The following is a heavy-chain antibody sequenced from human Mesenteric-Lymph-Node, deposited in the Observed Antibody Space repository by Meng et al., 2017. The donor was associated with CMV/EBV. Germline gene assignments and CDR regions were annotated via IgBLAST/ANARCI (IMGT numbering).Heavy chain of an antibody. CDR2: IGSSSSYI. J-gene: IGHJ4*02. V-gene: IGHV3-21*01. D-gene: IGHD3-10*01. Sequence: TFSSYAMSWVRQAPGKGLEWVSCIGSSSSYIYYVDSVKGRFTISRDNAKNSLYLQMNSLRAEDTAVYYCARESALTYGSGNYYNSIDYWGQGTLVTVSS. CDR3: ARESALTYGSGNYYNSIDY. CDR1: TFSSYA.